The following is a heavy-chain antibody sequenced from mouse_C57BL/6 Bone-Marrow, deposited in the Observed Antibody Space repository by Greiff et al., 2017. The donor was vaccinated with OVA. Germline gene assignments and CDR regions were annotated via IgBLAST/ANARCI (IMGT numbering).Heavy chain of an antibody. Sequence: EVQLQQSGPVLVKPGASVKMSCKASGYTFTDYYMNWVKQSHGKSLEWIGVINPYNGGTSYNQKFKGKATLTVDKSSSTAYMELNSLTSEDSAVYYCAFGSSYSDYWGQGTTLTGSS. CDR1: GYTFTDYY. J-gene: IGHJ2*01. V-gene: IGHV1-19*01. D-gene: IGHD1-1*01. CDR3: AFGSSYSDY. CDR2: INPYNGGT.